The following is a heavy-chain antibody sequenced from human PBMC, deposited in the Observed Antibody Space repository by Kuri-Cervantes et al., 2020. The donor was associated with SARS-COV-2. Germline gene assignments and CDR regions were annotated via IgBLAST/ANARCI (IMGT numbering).Heavy chain of an antibody. V-gene: IGHV3-74*01. J-gene: IGHJ3*02. D-gene: IGHD6-19*01. CDR2: INSDGSST. CDR3: ARDGSVARYPRTAFDI. CDR1: GFTFSSYW. Sequence: GGSLRLSCAASGFTFSSYWMHWVRQAPGKGLGWVSRINSDGSSTSYADSVKGRFTISRDNAKNTLYLQMNSLRAEDTAVYYCARDGSVARYPRTAFDIWGQGTMVTVSS.